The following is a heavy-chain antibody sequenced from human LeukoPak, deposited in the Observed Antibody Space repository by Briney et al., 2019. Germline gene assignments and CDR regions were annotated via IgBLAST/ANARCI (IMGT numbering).Heavy chain of an antibody. CDR2: ISWSSGSL. D-gene: IGHD6-13*01. CDR1: GFTFDDYA. V-gene: IGHV3-9*01. J-gene: IGHJ4*02. Sequence: GGSLRLSCTASGFTFDDYAMHWVRQAPGKGLEWVSGISWSSGSLGYADSVKGRFIISRDNAKNCLYLQMNSLKTEDTAVYYCTHIAEAGYCDYWGQGTLVTVSS. CDR3: THIAEAGYCDY.